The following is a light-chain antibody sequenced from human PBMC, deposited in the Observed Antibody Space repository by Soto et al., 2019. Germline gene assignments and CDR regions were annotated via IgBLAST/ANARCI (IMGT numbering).Light chain of an antibody. CDR3: QPYNKWPQWT. Sequence: EVVMTQSPATLSVSPGERATLSCRASQSIRTDLAWYQQKPGQAPSLLIFSASTRATGVPARFSGSGSGTEFTLTISSLQSEDVAVYYCQPYNKWPQWTFGQGTKVDLK. V-gene: IGKV3-15*01. CDR1: QSIRTD. J-gene: IGKJ1*01. CDR2: SAS.